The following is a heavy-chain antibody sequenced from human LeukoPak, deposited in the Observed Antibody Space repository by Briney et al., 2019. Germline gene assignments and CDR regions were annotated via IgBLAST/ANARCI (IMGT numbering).Heavy chain of an antibody. J-gene: IGHJ3*02. D-gene: IGHD3-22*01. V-gene: IGHV4-34*01. CDR3: ARDRRDYYDSSGYWDAFDI. CDR1: GGSFSGYY. Sequence: PSETLSLTCAVYGGSFSGYYWSWIRQPPGKGLEWIGEINHSGSTNYNPSLKSRVTISVDTSKNQFSLKLSSVTAADTAVYYCARDRRDYYDSSGYWDAFDIWGQGTMVTVSS. CDR2: INHSGST.